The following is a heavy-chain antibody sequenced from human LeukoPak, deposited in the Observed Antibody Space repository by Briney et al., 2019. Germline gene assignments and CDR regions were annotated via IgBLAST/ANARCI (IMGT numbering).Heavy chain of an antibody. CDR3: TKVGTGTVDY. J-gene: IGHJ4*02. D-gene: IGHD1-1*01. CDR1: GDSISGYY. Sequence: SETLSLTCTVSGDSISGYYWGWIRQPPGKGLEWIGYIYYTGTTNYNPSLKTRVTTSVHTSKNQFSLKLRSVTAADTAVYYCTKVGTGTVDYWGQGTLVTVSS. CDR2: IYYTGTT. V-gene: IGHV4-59*01.